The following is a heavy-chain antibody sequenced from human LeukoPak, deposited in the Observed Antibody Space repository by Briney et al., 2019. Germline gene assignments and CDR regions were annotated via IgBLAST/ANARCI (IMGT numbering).Heavy chain of an antibody. Sequence: SETLSLTCAVDDGSFTDYFWSWIRQSPGKGLEWIAEMNESGGTNYNPSLASRVTISVDTSQFSLKLSSVTAADMAVYYCARESSISGEGVQAFDYWGQGIPVTVSS. J-gene: IGHJ4*02. V-gene: IGHV4-34*01. CDR1: DGSFTDYF. CDR2: MNESGGT. CDR3: ARESSISGEGVQAFDY. D-gene: IGHD3-3*01.